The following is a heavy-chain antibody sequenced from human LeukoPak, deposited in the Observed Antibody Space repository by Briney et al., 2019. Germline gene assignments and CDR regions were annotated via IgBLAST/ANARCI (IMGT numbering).Heavy chain of an antibody. Sequence: SETLSLTCTVSGGSISSYYWSWIQQPPGKGLEWIGYIYYSGSTNYNPSLKSRVTISVDTSKNQFSLKLSSVTAADTAVYYCARYCSSTSCQMPFDPWGQGTLVTVSS. CDR2: IYYSGST. CDR3: ARYCSSTSCQMPFDP. J-gene: IGHJ5*02. V-gene: IGHV4-59*08. D-gene: IGHD2-2*01. CDR1: GGSISSYY.